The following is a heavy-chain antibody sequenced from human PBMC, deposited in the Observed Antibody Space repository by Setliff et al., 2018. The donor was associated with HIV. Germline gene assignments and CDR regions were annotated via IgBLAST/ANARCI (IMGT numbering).Heavy chain of an antibody. V-gene: IGHV5-51*01. CDR2: IYPGDSHV. CDR1: GYSFTSYW. J-gene: IGHJ6*03. CDR3: ARIPRRYYYYMDV. Sequence: PGESLTISCKGSGYSFTSYWIGWVRQMPGKGLEWMGIIYPGDSHVRYSPSFQGQVTISANTSISTAYLQWSSLKASDTAMYYCARIPRRYYYYMDVWGKGTTVTVSS.